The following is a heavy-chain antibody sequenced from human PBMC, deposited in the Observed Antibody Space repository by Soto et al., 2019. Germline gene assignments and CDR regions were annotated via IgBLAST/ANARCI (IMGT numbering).Heavy chain of an antibody. J-gene: IGHJ5*02. CDR3: ARVVSAILNWFDP. D-gene: IGHD2-8*01. CDR1: GFTFSISW. CDR2: IKQDGSEK. Sequence: PGGSPRICCAASGFTFSISWVSWARQDPGKGLEWVANIKQDGSEKYYVDSVKGRFTISRDNAKNSLYLQMNSLRAEDTAVYYCARVVSAILNWFDPWGQGTLVTVSS. V-gene: IGHV3-7*01.